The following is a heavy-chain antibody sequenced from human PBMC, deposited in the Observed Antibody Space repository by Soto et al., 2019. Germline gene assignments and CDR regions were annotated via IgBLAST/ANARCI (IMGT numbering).Heavy chain of an antibody. CDR2: IKSKIGGGPT. J-gene: IGHJ4*02. V-gene: IGHV3-15*01. Sequence: EVQLVESGGGLVKPGGSLRLSCAASGFTFNNAWMSWVRQAPGKGLEWVGRIKSKIGGGPTDYAAPVKGRFTISRDDSKNTLYLQMNSLKTEDTAIYYCTIVPSGYTYGSDYWGQGTLVTVSS. CDR1: GFTFNNAW. D-gene: IGHD5-18*01. CDR3: TIVPSGYTYGSDY.